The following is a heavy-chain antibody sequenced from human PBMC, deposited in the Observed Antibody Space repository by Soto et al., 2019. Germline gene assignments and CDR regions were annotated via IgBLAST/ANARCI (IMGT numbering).Heavy chain of an antibody. CDR2: FDPEDGET. CDR1: GYTLTELS. Sequence: ASVKVSCKVSGYTLTELSMHWVRQAPGKGLEWMGGFDPEDGETIYAQKFQGRVTMTEDTSTDTAYMELSSLRSEDTAVYLCANGLITIVRGVFISKGVFCLWGPGTLVTVSS. CDR3: ANGLITIVRGVFISKGVFCL. V-gene: IGHV1-24*01. J-gene: IGHJ4*02. D-gene: IGHD3-10*01.